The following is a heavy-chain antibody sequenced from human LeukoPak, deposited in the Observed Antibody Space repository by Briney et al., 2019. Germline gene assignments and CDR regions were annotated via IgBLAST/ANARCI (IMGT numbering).Heavy chain of an antibody. Sequence: SVKVSCKASGGTFSSYAISWVRQAPGQGLEWMGGIIPIFGTANYAQKFQGRVTITADESTSTAYMELSSLRSEDTAVYYCARDSYCSSTSCYTRGYYYYYMDVWGKGTTVTVSS. J-gene: IGHJ6*03. CDR3: ARDSYCSSTSCYTRGYYYYYMDV. D-gene: IGHD2-2*02. V-gene: IGHV1-69*13. CDR2: IIPIFGTA. CDR1: GGTFSSYA.